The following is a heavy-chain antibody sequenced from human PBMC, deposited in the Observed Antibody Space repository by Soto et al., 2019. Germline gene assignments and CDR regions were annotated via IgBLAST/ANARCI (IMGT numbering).Heavy chain of an antibody. D-gene: IGHD5-12*01. Sequence: QVQLVQSGAEVKKPGASVKVSCKASGYTFTSYGINWVRQAPGQGLEWMGWISANNGNTHYAQKRQGRVTMTTDTSPSTAYMELRSLRSDATAVYYCARVQSGYDFAYWGQGTLVTVSS. CDR2: ISANNGNT. J-gene: IGHJ4*02. CDR1: GYTFTSYG. CDR3: ARVQSGYDFAY. V-gene: IGHV1-18*01.